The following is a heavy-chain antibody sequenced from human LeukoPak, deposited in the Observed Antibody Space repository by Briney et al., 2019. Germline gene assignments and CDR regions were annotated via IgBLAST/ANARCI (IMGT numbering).Heavy chain of an antibody. CDR1: GFPFSSYW. CDR2: IKQDGSKK. D-gene: IGHD4-17*01. Sequence: GGSPRLSCVASGFPFSSYWMTWVRQAPGKGLEWVANIKQDGSKKSYVDSVKGRFTISRDNAKNSLYLQMNSLRAEDTAIYYCTRVGYVDEGIDYWGQGTLVTVSS. J-gene: IGHJ4*02. V-gene: IGHV3-7*04. CDR3: TRVGYVDEGIDY.